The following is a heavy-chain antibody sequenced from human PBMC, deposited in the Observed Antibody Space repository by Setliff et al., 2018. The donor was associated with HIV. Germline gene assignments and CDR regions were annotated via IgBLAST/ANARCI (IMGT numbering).Heavy chain of an antibody. D-gene: IGHD3-16*01. V-gene: IGHV3-11*04. CDR2: ISSSGSTI. CDR3: AKDWGSRLSYSFYYMDV. CDR1: GFTFSDYY. Sequence: GGSLRLSCAASGFTFSDYYMTWIRQVPGKGLEWVSYISSSGSTIYYADSVKGRFTISRDNSRNTLYLQMNSLRTEDTAVYYCAKDWGSRLSYSFYYMDVWGKGTTVTVSS. J-gene: IGHJ6*03.